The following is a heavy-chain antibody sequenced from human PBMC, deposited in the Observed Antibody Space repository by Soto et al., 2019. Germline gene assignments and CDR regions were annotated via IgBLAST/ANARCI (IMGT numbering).Heavy chain of an antibody. J-gene: IGHJ4*02. CDR2: IHHSGNS. D-gene: IGHD5-12*01. V-gene: IGHV4-4*02. CDR3: ATRDGYNFDY. CDR1: GDSISSDKW. Sequence: SETLSLTCAVSGDSISSDKWWSRVRQPPGKGLEWIGEIHHSGNSNYNPSLKSRVIISVDKSKNQFSLKLSSVTDADTAVYYCATRDGYNFDYWGQGTLVT.